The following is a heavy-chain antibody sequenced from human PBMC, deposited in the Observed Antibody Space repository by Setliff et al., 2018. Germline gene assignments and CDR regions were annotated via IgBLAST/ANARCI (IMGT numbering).Heavy chain of an antibody. V-gene: IGHV4-39*01. J-gene: IGHJ4*02. CDR2: VYYSGTT. CDR3: ARLPNYVWGSPVDY. Sequence: PSETLSLTCTVSVDSISSSTYYWGWIRQPPGKGLEWTGSVYYSGTTKYNPSLQSRVSISLATSKNQFSLKLSSVTAADTAVYYCARLPNYVWGSPVDYWGQGTLVTVSS. CDR1: VDSISSSTYY. D-gene: IGHD3-16*01.